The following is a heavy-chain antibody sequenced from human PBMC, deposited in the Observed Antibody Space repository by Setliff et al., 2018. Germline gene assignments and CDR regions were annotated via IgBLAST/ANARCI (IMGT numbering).Heavy chain of an antibody. CDR2: IYSSGST. D-gene: IGHD6-6*01. J-gene: IGHJ6*03. Sequence: SETLSLTCTVSGGSISSGSYYWSWIRQPAGKGLEWIGRIYSSGSTNYNPSLKSRVTISVDRSKNQFSLKLSSVIAADTAVYYCARDLYSSSSGGFYYYYYYYMDVWGKGTTVTVSS. CDR1: GGSISSGSYY. V-gene: IGHV4-61*02. CDR3: ARDLYSSSSGGFYYYYYYYMDV.